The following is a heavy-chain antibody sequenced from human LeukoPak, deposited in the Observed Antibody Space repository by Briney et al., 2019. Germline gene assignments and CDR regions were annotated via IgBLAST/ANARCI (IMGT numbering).Heavy chain of an antibody. J-gene: IGHJ4*02. CDR1: GGSISSSSYY. Sequence: SETLSLTCTVSGGSISSSSYYWGWIRQPPGKGLEWIGSIYYTGSTYYNPSLKSRVTISEDTSKNQFSLKLSSVTAADTAVYFCASSYYGSGSYYKPESFDYWGQGTLVTVSS. CDR3: ASSYYGSGSYYKPESFDY. D-gene: IGHD3-10*01. CDR2: IYYTGST. V-gene: IGHV4-39*01.